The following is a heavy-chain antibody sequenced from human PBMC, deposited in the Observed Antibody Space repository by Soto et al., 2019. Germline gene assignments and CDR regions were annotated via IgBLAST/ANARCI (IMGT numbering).Heavy chain of an antibody. CDR1: GGSFSGYY. Sequence: QVQLQQWGAGLLKPSETLSLTCAVYGGSFSGYYWSWIRQPPGKGLEWIGEINHSGSTNYNPSLKSRVTISVDTSKNQFSLKLSSVTAADTAVYYCARPVMRDRVFDYWGQGTLVTVSS. J-gene: IGHJ4*02. D-gene: IGHD2-15*01. CDR3: ARPVMRDRVFDY. V-gene: IGHV4-34*01. CDR2: INHSGST.